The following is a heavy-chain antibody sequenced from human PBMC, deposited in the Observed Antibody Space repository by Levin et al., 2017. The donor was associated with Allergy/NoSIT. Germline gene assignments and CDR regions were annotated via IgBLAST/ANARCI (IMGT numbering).Heavy chain of an antibody. CDR2: IIPIFGTA. CDR3: ASGAGGLRLGELSSRTGDYYYYYGMDV. Sequence: ASVKVSCKASGGTFSSYAISWVRQAPGQGLEWMGGIIPIFGTANYAQKFQGRVTITADESTSTAYMELSSLRSEDTAVYYCASGAGGLRLGELSSRTGDYYYYYGMDVWGQGTTVTVSS. V-gene: IGHV1-69*13. J-gene: IGHJ6*02. CDR1: GGTFSSYA. D-gene: IGHD3-16*02.